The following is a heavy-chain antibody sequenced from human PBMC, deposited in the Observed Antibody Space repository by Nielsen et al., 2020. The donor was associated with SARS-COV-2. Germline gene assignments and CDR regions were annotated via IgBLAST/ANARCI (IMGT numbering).Heavy chain of an antibody. CDR1: GFTVSSNY. CDR3: ARGRGQFDY. Sequence: GESLKISCAASGFTVSSNYMSWVRQAPGKGLEWVSVIYSGGSTYYADSVKGRFTVSRDNSKNTLYLQMNSLRAEDTAVYYCARGRGQFDYWGQGTLVTVSS. J-gene: IGHJ4*02. D-gene: IGHD3-10*01. CDR2: IYSGGST. V-gene: IGHV3-66*01.